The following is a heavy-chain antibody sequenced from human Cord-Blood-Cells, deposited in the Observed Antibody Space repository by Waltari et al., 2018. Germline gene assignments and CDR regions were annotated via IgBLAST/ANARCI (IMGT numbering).Heavy chain of an antibody. CDR3: AKTASPIYGSGSYYNY. J-gene: IGHJ4*02. Sequence: AASGFTFSSYAMSWVRQAPGKGLEWVSAISGSGGSTYYADSVKGRFTISRDNSKNTLYLQMNSLRAEDTAVYYCAKTASPIYGSGSYYNYWGQGTLVTVSS. D-gene: IGHD3-10*01. CDR1: GFTFSSYA. CDR2: ISGSGGST. V-gene: IGHV3-23*01.